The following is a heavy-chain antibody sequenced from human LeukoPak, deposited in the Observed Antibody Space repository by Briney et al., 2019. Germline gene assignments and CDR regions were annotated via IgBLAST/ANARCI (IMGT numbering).Heavy chain of an antibody. CDR3: ARGSRSGYYGTFDY. V-gene: IGHV3-74*01. D-gene: IGHD3-3*01. J-gene: IGHJ4*02. CDR2: INSDGSST. Sequence: GGSLRLSCAASGFTFSNYAMNWVRQAPGKGLVWVSRINSDGSSTSYADSVKGRFTISRDNAKNTLYLQMNSLRVEDTAVYYCARGSRSGYYGTFDYWGQGTLVTVSS. CDR1: GFTFSNYA.